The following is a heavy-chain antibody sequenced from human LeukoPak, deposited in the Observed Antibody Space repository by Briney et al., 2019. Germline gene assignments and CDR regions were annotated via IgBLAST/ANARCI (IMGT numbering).Heavy chain of an antibody. J-gene: IGHJ5*02. CDR1: GGTFSNYA. D-gene: IGHD6-25*01. Sequence: ASVKVSCKASGGTFSNYAVSWVRQAPGQGLEWLGGIIPMFGAAKYAQKFQGRVTVTTDEGTTTAYMELISLRSEGTAVYYCVRRQALRGRHRAFDPWGQGTLVTVTS. CDR3: VRRQALRGRHRAFDP. CDR2: IIPMFGAA. V-gene: IGHV1-69*05.